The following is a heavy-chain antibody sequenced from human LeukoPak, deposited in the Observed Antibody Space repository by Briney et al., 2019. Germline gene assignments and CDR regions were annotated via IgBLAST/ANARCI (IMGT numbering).Heavy chain of an antibody. J-gene: IGHJ3*02. CDR3: ATETYYCDSSGYGDAFDI. Sequence: GESLKISCKGSGYRFTNYWIGWVRQMPGKGLEWMGIIYPGDSDTRYRPSFQGQVTISADKSISTAYLQWSSLKASDTAMYYCATETYYCDSSGYGDAFDIWGQGTMVTVSS. V-gene: IGHV5-51*01. D-gene: IGHD3-22*01. CDR1: GYRFTNYW. CDR2: IYPGDSDT.